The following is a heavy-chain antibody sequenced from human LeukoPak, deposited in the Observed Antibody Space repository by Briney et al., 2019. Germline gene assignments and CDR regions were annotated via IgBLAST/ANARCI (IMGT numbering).Heavy chain of an antibody. D-gene: IGHD3-22*01. CDR1: GYTFTSYD. CDR2: MNPNSGNT. J-gene: IGHJ3*02. Sequence: ASVKVSCKASGYTFTSYDINWVRQATGQGLEWMGWMNPNSGNTGYAQKFQGRVTITRNTSISTAYMELSSLRSEDTAVYYCAKDRRPTYYSDSSGYYFRDAFDMWGQGTMVTVSS. V-gene: IGHV1-8*03. CDR3: AKDRRPTYYSDSSGYYFRDAFDM.